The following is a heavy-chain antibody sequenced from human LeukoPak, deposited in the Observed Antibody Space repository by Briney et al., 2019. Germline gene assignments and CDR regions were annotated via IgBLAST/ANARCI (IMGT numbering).Heavy chain of an antibody. CDR1: GGSISSGGHY. J-gene: IGHJ6*02. V-gene: IGHV4-61*08. CDR2: IYYSGST. D-gene: IGHD7-27*01. Sequence: SQTLSLTCTVSGGSISSGGHYWSWIRQPPGKGLEWIGYIYYSGSTNYNPSLKSRVTISVDTSKNQFSLKLSSVTAADTAVYYCARDQDWGSYPYYYGMDVWGQGTTVTVSS. CDR3: ARDQDWGSYPYYYGMDV.